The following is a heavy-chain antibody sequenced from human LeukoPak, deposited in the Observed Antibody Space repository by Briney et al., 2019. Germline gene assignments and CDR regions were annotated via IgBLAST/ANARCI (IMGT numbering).Heavy chain of an antibody. Sequence: GGSLRLSCAASGFTFSSYSMNWVRQAPGKGLEWVSSISSSSSYIYYADSVKGRFTISRDNAKNSLYLQMNSLSAEDTAVYYCARDERIAVAGTGYWGQGTLVTVSS. J-gene: IGHJ4*02. D-gene: IGHD6-19*01. CDR3: ARDERIAVAGTGY. CDR2: ISSSSSYI. V-gene: IGHV3-21*01. CDR1: GFTFSSYS.